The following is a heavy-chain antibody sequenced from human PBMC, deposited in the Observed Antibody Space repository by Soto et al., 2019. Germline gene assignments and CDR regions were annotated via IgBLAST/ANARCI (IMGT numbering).Heavy chain of an antibody. Sequence: QVQLQESGPGLVKPSETLSLTCPVSGGSVSSGSYYWSWIRQPPGKGLEWIGYIYYSGSTNYNPSLKSRVTISVDTSKNQFSLKLSSVTAADTAVYYCARDLASYCSGGSCYSNWFDPWGQGTLVTVSS. D-gene: IGHD2-15*01. J-gene: IGHJ5*02. CDR1: GGSVSSGSYY. CDR3: ARDLASYCSGGSCYSNWFDP. CDR2: IYYSGST. V-gene: IGHV4-61*01.